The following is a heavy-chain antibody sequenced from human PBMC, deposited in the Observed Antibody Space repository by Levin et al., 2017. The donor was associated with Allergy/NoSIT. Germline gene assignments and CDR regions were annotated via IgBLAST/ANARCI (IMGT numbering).Heavy chain of an antibody. Sequence: PGGSLRLSCKGSGYSFTSYWISWVRQMPGKGLEWMGRIDPSDSYTNYSPSFQGHVTISADKSISTAYLQWSSLKASDTAMYYCARHMGYCSSTSCYVDYWGQGTLVTVSS. CDR1: GYSFTSYW. CDR2: IDPSDSYT. V-gene: IGHV5-10-1*01. J-gene: IGHJ4*02. CDR3: ARHMGYCSSTSCYVDY. D-gene: IGHD2-2*01.